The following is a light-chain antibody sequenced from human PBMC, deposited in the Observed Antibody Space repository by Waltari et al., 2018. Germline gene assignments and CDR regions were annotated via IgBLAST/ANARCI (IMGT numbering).Light chain of an antibody. J-gene: IGKJ5*01. V-gene: IGKV4-1*01. CDR3: HQYYIPPLT. Sequence: DIVMTQSPDSLAVSLGERATINCKSSQSVLSTSNRQTYIAWYQQKPGQTPSLLMNCASTRASGVPDRFSGRGSGTDCTLTVSSLQAEDVAVYYCHQYYIPPLTFGQGTRLEIK. CDR2: CAS. CDR1: QSVLSTSNRQTY.